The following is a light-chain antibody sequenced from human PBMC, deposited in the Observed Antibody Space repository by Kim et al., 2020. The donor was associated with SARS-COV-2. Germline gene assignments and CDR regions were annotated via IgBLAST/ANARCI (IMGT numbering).Light chain of an antibody. CDR3: NSRDSSGNHWV. CDR2: GKN. Sequence: SSELTQDPAVSVALGQTVRITCQGDSLRSYYASWYQQKPGQAPVLVIYGKNNRPSGIPDRFSGSSSGNQASLTITGAQAEDEADYYCNSRDSSGNHWVFG. V-gene: IGLV3-19*01. CDR1: SLRSYY. J-gene: IGLJ3*02.